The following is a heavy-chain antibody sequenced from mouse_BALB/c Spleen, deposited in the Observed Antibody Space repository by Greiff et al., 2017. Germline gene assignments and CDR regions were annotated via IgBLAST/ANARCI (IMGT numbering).Heavy chain of an antibody. J-gene: IGHJ2*01. V-gene: IGHV1-82*01. CDR3: ARMITTGYYFDY. D-gene: IGHD2-4*01. Sequence: VQLQQSGPELVKPGASVKISCKASGYAFSSSWMNWVKQRPGQGLEWIGRIYPGDGDTNYNGKFKGKATLTADKSSSTAYMQLSSLTSVDSAVYFCARMITTGYYFDYWGQGTTLTVSS. CDR2: IYPGDGDT. CDR1: GYAFSSSW.